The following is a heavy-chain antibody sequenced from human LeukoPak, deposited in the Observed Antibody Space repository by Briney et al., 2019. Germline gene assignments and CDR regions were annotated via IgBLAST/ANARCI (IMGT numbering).Heavy chain of an antibody. CDR1: RYTFTSYY. J-gene: IGHJ4*02. D-gene: IGHD3-10*01. Sequence: GASVKVSCKSSRYTFTSYYMYWVRQAPGQGLEWMGIINPSGGSTSYAQKFQGRVTMTRDTSTSTVYMELSSLRSEDTAVYYCARDSGMVRGTVDYWGQGTLVTVSS. CDR3: ARDSGMVRGTVDY. V-gene: IGHV1-46*01. CDR2: INPSGGST.